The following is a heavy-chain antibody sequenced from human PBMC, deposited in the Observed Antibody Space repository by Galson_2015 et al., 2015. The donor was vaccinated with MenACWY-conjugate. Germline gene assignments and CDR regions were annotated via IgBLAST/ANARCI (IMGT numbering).Heavy chain of an antibody. J-gene: IGHJ4*02. Sequence: SLRLSCAASGFTFSDYYMTWMRQAPGKGLEWVSYIRGSSGDTKYADSVKGRFTISRDNAKISLYLQMNSLRVEDTAVYFCSRDPRVLDYWGQGTLVTVSS. CDR3: SRDPRVLDY. V-gene: IGHV3-11*05. CDR1: GFTFSDYY. CDR2: IRGSSGDT.